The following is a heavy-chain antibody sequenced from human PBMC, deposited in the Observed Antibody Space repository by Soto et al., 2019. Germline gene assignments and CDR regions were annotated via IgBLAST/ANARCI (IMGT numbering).Heavy chain of an antibody. CDR1: GFSLSTSGVG. V-gene: IGHV2-5*02. Sequence: QITLKESGPTRVKPPQTLTLTCTFSGFSLSTSGVGVAWLRQPPGKALERLALIYWDDDKRYSPSLKSRLTITKDTSKNQVVFTMTNMDPVDTATYYWAHRAGLAGNWNGGYFDFWGQGAMVTVSS. CDR2: IYWDDDK. J-gene: IGHJ4*02. D-gene: IGHD1-1*01. CDR3: AHRAGLAGNWNGGYFDF.